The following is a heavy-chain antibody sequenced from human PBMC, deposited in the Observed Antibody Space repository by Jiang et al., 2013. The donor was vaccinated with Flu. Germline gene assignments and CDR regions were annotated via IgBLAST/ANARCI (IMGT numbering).Heavy chain of an antibody. Sequence: GAEVKKPGATVKASCKTSGFTFTDYYFHWVRQAPGQGLEWMGWINPNSSDTSYAQKFQGRVTMTTDTSINTAYMELTRLTSDDTAIYYCARDPDTPMPIDFWGQGTLVT. J-gene: IGHJ4*02. CDR2: INPNSSDT. V-gene: IGHV1-2*02. CDR1: GFTFTDYY. D-gene: IGHD5-18*01. CDR3: ARDPDTPMPIDF.